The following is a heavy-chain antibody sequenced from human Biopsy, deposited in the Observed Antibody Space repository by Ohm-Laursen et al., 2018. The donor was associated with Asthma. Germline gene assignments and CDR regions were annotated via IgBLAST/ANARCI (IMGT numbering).Heavy chain of an antibody. CDR1: GGSISSSSYY. J-gene: IGHJ3*01. Sequence: GTLSLTCTVSGGSISSSSYYWGWIRQPPGKGLEWIGGIYYNGRTYYNPSLKSRVTISVDTSKKQLSLQLSSVTAADTAVYYWARGGGVASLSGTFPNWGQGAMVTVSS. V-gene: IGHV4-39*01. CDR2: IYYNGRT. CDR3: ARGGGVASLSGTFPN. D-gene: IGHD1-1*01.